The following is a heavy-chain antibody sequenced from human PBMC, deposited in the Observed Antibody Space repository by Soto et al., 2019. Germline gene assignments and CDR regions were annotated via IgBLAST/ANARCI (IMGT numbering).Heavy chain of an antibody. CDR3: TRGDYVWGSYRSRYYYGMDV. D-gene: IGHD3-16*02. CDR1: GYTFTSYG. CDR2: ISAYNGNI. V-gene: IGHV1-18*01. Sequence: QVQLVQSGAEVKKPGASVKVSCKASGYTFTSYGISWVRQAPGQGLEWMGWISAYNGNINYAQKLQGRVTMTTDTSTSTAYMELRSLRSDDTAVYYCTRGDYVWGSYRSRYYYGMDVWGQGTTVTVSS. J-gene: IGHJ6*02.